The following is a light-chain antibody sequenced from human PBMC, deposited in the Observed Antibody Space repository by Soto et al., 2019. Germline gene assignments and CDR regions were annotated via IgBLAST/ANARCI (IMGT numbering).Light chain of an antibody. CDR2: SAS. Sequence: DIQMTQSPSSLSASVGDRVTITCRASQNIRSHLNWYQQKPGKAPELLIYSASRLQSGVPSRFGGSGSGTDFTLTISDLQPEEVATYYCQPSYTTPPITFGLGTRRESK. CDR1: QNIRSH. CDR3: QPSYTTPPIT. J-gene: IGKJ5*01. V-gene: IGKV1-39*01.